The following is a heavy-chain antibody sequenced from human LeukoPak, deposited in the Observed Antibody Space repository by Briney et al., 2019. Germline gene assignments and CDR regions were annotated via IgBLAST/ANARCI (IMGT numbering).Heavy chain of an antibody. CDR3: ARVLRIAAAGLPAY. V-gene: IGHV4-38-2*01. CDR1: GYSISSGYY. Sequence: SETLSLTCAVSGYSISSGYYWGWIRQPPGKGLEWIGEINHSGSTNYNPSLKSRVTISVDASKNQFSLKLSSVTAADTAVYYCARVLRIAAAGLPAYWGQGTLVTVSS. J-gene: IGHJ4*02. D-gene: IGHD6-13*01. CDR2: INHSGST.